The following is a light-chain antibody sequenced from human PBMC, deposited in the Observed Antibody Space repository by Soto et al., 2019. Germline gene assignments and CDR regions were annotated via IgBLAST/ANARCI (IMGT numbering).Light chain of an antibody. CDR3: QQYGNSPIP. CDR1: ERIYSAY. Sequence: EGVLTQPPGTLSLSRGERATLSFRASERIYSAYLGWYQQKPGQAPRLLIYGTSSRATGIPDRFSGSGSGTDFTLTISRLEPEDFTVYYCQQYGNSPIPFGQGTRLEIK. V-gene: IGKV3-20*01. J-gene: IGKJ5*01. CDR2: GTS.